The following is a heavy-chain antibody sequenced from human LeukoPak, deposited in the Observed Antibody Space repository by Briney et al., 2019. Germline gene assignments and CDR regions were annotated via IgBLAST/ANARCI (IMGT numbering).Heavy chain of an antibody. CDR1: GYTFTTYY. V-gene: IGHV1-46*01. J-gene: IGHJ3*02. CDR3: ARAMGFDAFDI. D-gene: IGHD2-8*01. CDR2: INPSGGST. Sequence: ASVKVSCKASGYTFTTYYMHWVRQAPGQGLEWMGIINPSGGSTSYAQKFQGRVTITADKSTSTAYMELSSLRSEDTAVYYCARAMGFDAFDIWGQGTMVTVSS.